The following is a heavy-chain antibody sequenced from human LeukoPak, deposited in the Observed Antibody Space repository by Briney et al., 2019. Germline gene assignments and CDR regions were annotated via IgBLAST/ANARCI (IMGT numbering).Heavy chain of an antibody. D-gene: IGHD1-26*01. CDR2: FDPEDGET. CDR3: ATGLSPQKMGATGAYYFDY. Sequence: ASVKVSCKVSGYTLTELSMHWVRQAPGKGLEWMGGFDPEDGETIYAQKFQGRVTMTEDTSTDTAYMELSSLRSEDTAVYYCATGLSPQKMGATGAYYFDYWGQGTLVTVSS. V-gene: IGHV1-24*01. CDR1: GYTLTELS. J-gene: IGHJ4*02.